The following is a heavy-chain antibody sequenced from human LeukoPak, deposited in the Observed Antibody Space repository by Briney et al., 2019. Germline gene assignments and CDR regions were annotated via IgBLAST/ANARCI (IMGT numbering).Heavy chain of an antibody. CDR1: GYTLTELS. CDR2: FDPEDGET. CDR3: ARFPHYYYDSSGYYVDY. J-gene: IGHJ4*02. D-gene: IGHD3-22*01. V-gene: IGHV1-24*01. Sequence: ASVKVSCKVSGYTLTELSMHWVRQAPGKGLEWMGGFDPEDGETIYAQKFQGRVTMTEDTSTDTAYMELSSLRSEDTAVYYCARFPHYYYDSSGYYVDYWGQGTLVTVSS.